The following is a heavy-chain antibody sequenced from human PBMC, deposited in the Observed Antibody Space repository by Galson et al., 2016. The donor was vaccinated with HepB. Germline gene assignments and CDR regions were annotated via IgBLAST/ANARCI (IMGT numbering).Heavy chain of an antibody. V-gene: IGHV3-30-3*01. CDR3: ARASGSSSWNFDN. Sequence: SLRLSCAASGFTFSSFAMHWVRQAPGKGLEWVAGLSFDGSKKHYADSVKGRFTISRDSSKNTLNLQVISLRSEDTAIYYCARASGSSSWNFDNWGQGTLVIVSS. CDR2: LSFDGSKK. D-gene: IGHD6-13*01. CDR1: GFTFSSFA. J-gene: IGHJ4*02.